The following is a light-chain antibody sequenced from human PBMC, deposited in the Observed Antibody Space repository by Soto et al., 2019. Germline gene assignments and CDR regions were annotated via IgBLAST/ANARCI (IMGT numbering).Light chain of an antibody. Sequence: DIQMTQSPSTLSASVGDRVTITCRASQSISSWLAWYQQKPGKAPKLLIYDASSLESGVPSRFSGSGSGTEFTLTISSLQPDDFATYYCQQYNSYSGTFGQGSKV. CDR1: QSISSW. V-gene: IGKV1-5*01. J-gene: IGKJ1*01. CDR3: QQYNSYSGT. CDR2: DAS.